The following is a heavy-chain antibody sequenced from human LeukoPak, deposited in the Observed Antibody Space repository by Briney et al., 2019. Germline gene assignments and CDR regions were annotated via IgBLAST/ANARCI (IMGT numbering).Heavy chain of an antibody. V-gene: IGHV4-34*01. CDR1: GGSFSGYY. J-gene: IGHJ4*02. D-gene: IGHD5/OR15-5a*01. Sequence: SETLSLTCAASGGSFSGYYWSWIRQPPGKGLEWIGEINHSGSTNYNPSLKSRVTISVDTYKNQFSLKLSSVTAADTAVYYCARGGLCLRSTPTPGFYWGRGTLVTVSS. CDR2: INHSGST. CDR3: ARGGLCLRSTPTPGFY.